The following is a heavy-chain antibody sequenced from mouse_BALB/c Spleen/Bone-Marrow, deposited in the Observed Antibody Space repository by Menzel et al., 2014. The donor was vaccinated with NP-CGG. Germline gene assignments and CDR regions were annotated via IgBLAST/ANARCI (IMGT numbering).Heavy chain of an antibody. D-gene: IGHD2-1*01. Sequence: EVKVVESGGGLVKPGGSLKHSCAASGFTFSSYTMSWIRQTPEKRLEWVATISSGGSYTYYPDGVKGRFTISRDNAKNTLYLQMISLKSEDTAMYYCTRDRYYGNSFAYWGQGTLVTVSA. J-gene: IGHJ3*01. V-gene: IGHV5-6-4*01. CDR3: TRDRYYGNSFAY. CDR2: ISSGGSYT. CDR1: GFTFSSYT.